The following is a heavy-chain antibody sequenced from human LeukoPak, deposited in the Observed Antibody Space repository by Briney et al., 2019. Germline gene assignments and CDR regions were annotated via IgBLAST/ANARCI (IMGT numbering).Heavy chain of an antibody. CDR1: GYSFTSYW. J-gene: IGHJ4*02. CDR3: ARLFDTYYDYVWGSYGVAY. CDR2: IYPGDSDT. D-gene: IGHD3-16*01. V-gene: IGHV5-51*01. Sequence: GESLKISCKGSGYSFTSYWIGWVRQMPGKGLEWMGIIYPGDSDTRYSPSFQGQVTISADKSISTAYLQWSSLKASDTAMYYCARLFDTYYDYVWGSYGVAYWGQGTLVTVSS.